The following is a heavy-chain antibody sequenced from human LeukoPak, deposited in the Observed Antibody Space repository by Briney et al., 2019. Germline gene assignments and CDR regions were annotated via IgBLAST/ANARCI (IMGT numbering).Heavy chain of an antibody. D-gene: IGHD1-26*01. CDR1: GFTFSTYG. CDR2: ISYDGSDR. CDR3: ANLVGATPSDAFDI. V-gene: IGHV3-30*18. Sequence: GGSLRLSCVASGFTFSTYGMHWVRQAPGKGLEWVAVISYDGSDRYYADSVKGRFTVSRDNSKNTLYLQMNSLRAEDTAVYYCANLVGATPSDAFDIWGQGTMVTVSS. J-gene: IGHJ3*02.